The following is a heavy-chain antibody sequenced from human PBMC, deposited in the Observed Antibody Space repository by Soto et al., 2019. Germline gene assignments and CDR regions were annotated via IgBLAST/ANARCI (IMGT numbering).Heavy chain of an antibody. CDR3: ARGGKQLVSDY. Sequence: ASVKVSCKASGYTFTSYYMHWARQAPGQGLEWMGIINPSGGSTTHAQKFQGRVTMTRDTSTSTVYMELSSLRSEDTAVYYCARGGKQLVSDYWGQGTLVTVSS. CDR2: INPSGGST. J-gene: IGHJ4*02. D-gene: IGHD6-6*01. CDR1: GYTFTSYY. V-gene: IGHV1-46*01.